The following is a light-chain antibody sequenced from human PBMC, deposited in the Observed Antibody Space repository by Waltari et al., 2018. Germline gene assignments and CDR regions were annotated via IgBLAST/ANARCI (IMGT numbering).Light chain of an antibody. CDR3: AAWDGSLSGYV. V-gene: IGLV1-47*01. J-gene: IGLJ1*01. Sequence: QSVLTQPPSASGTPGQRVTISCSGSSSNIGSNYVYWYQQPPGTAPKLLIYRNNQRPSGVPDRFSGSKSGTSASLAISGLRSEDEADYYCAAWDGSLSGYVFGTGTKVTVL. CDR2: RNN. CDR1: SSNIGSNY.